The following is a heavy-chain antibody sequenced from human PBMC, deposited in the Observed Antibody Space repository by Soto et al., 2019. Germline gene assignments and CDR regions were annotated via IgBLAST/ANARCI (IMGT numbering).Heavy chain of an antibody. D-gene: IGHD2-21*02. CDR3: ASATVVTATFDF. V-gene: IGHV3-21*01. J-gene: IGHJ4*02. CDR2: ISSGSSNI. Sequence: PGGSLRLSXAASGFAFRSYNMNWVRQAPGKGLEWVASISSGSSNIYYADSVKGRFTISRDNAKNSLYLQMDSLRAEDSAVYYCASATVVTATFDFWGQGTLVTVSS. CDR1: GFAFRSYN.